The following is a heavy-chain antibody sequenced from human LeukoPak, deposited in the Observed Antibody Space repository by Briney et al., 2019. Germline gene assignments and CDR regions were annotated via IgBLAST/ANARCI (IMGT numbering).Heavy chain of an antibody. CDR2: ISYDGSNK. CDR3: ARVKDQYYYDSSGYYPDAFDI. V-gene: IGHV3-30-3*01. Sequence: GGSLRLSCAASGFTFSSYAMHWVRQAPGKGLEWVAVISYDGSNKYYADSVKGRFTISRDNAKNSLYLQMNSLRAEDTAVYYCARVKDQYYYDSSGYYPDAFDIWGQGTMVTVSS. D-gene: IGHD3-22*01. CDR1: GFTFSSYA. J-gene: IGHJ3*02.